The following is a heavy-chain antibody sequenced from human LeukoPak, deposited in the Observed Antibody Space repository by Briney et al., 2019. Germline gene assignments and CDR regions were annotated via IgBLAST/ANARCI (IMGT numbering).Heavy chain of an antibody. J-gene: IGHJ4*02. Sequence: MASETLSLTCTVSGGSISSYYWSWIRQPAGKGLEWIGRIYSTGSTNYNLSLKSRVTMSVDTSKNQFSLRLRSVTAADTAVYYCARQIASAGTAGFDFWGQGALVTVSS. V-gene: IGHV4-4*07. CDR3: ARQIASAGTAGFDF. CDR2: IYSTGST. CDR1: GGSISSYY. D-gene: IGHD6-13*01.